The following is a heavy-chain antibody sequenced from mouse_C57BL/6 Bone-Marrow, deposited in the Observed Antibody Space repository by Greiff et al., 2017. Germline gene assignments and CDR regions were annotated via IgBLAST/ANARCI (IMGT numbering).Heavy chain of an antibody. D-gene: IGHD6-1*01. V-gene: IGHV1-81*01. CDR2: IYPRSGNT. J-gene: IGHJ4*01. Sequence: VHLVESGAELARPGASVKLSCKASGYTFTSYGISWVKQRTGQGLEWIGEIYPRSGNTYYNEKFKGKATLTADKSSSTAYMELRSLTSEDSAVYFCARHFPSDLAMDYWGQGTSVTVSS. CDR3: ARHFPSDLAMDY. CDR1: GYTFTSYG.